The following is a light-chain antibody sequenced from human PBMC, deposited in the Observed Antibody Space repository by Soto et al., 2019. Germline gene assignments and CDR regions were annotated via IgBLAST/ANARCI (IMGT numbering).Light chain of an antibody. Sequence: EIVLTQSPGTLSLSPGERATLSCRASQRISSRYLAWYQQKPGQAPRLLISGASPRATGIPDRFSGSGSGTDFTLTISRLEPEDVAVYFCQRYGSSPPFTCGQGTKVEI. CDR3: QRYGSSPPFT. J-gene: IGKJ2*01. CDR2: GAS. CDR1: QRISSRY. V-gene: IGKV3-20*01.